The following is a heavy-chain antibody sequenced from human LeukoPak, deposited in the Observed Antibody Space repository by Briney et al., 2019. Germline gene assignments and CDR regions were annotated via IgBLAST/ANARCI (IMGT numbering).Heavy chain of an antibody. Sequence: GGSLRLSCAASGFTFSDNGMSWVRQAPGKGLEWVSGISGRGTSTSYADSVKGRFTISRDNAKNTLYLQMNGLRADDTAVYYCAKWRRGTGSLGYWGQGTLVTVSS. CDR2: ISGRGTST. CDR1: GFTFSDNG. J-gene: IGHJ4*02. V-gene: IGHV3-23*01. CDR3: AKWRRGTGSLGY. D-gene: IGHD3-10*01.